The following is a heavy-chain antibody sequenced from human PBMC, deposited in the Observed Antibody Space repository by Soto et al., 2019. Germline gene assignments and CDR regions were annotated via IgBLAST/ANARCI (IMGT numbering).Heavy chain of an antibody. Sequence: QVHLEQSGAEVKKPGASVKVSCKASGYTFTRSLMHWVRQAPGQSLEWMGWINIGTGYTKTSQKFQGRVSFAGDTSASTAYMELSSLRSEDTAVYYCARSQNYGSGAYSDYWRQGTLVTISS. CDR2: INIGTGYT. D-gene: IGHD3-10*01. V-gene: IGHV1-3*04. CDR3: ARSQNYGSGAYSDY. CDR1: GYTFTRSL. J-gene: IGHJ4*02.